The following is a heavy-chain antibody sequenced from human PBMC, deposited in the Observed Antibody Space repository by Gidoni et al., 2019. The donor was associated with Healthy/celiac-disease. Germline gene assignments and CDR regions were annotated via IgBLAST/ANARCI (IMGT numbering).Heavy chain of an antibody. V-gene: IGHV3-9*01. J-gene: IGHJ4*02. CDR1: GFTFDDYA. D-gene: IGHD6-19*01. Sequence: EVQLVESGGGLVQPGRSLRLSCAASGFTFDDYAMHWVRQAPGKGLEWVSGISWNSGSIGYADSVKGRFTISRDNAKNSLYLQMNSRRAEDTALYYCAKGSQRGIAVAGWNGLIDYWGQGTLVTVSS. CDR2: ISWNSGSI. CDR3: AKGSQRGIAVAGWNGLIDY.